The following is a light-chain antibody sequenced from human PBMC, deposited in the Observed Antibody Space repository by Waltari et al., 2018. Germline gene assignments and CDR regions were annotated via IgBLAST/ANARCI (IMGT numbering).Light chain of an antibody. J-gene: IGLJ2*01. V-gene: IGLV2-23*02. Sequence: QSALTQPAPVSGSPGQSITIPCTGTSSDVGSYNLVSWYQQHPGKAPKLMIYEVSKRPSGVSNRFSGSKSGNTASLTISGLQAEDEADYYCCSYAGSSTFVVFGGGTK. CDR3: CSYAGSSTFVV. CDR2: EVS. CDR1: SSDVGSYNL.